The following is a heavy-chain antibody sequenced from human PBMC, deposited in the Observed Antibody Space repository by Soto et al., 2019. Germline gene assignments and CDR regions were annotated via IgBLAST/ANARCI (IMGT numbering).Heavy chain of an antibody. Sequence: ASVKVSCKASGYTFTSYYIHWVRQAPGQGLEWMGIINPSSGGTSYAQKFQGRVTMTRDTSTSTVYMDLSSLRSEDTAVYYCARDFTPSDYWGQGTLVTVSS. CDR3: ARDFTPSDY. CDR2: INPSSGGT. V-gene: IGHV1-46*01. CDR1: GYTFTSYY. J-gene: IGHJ4*02.